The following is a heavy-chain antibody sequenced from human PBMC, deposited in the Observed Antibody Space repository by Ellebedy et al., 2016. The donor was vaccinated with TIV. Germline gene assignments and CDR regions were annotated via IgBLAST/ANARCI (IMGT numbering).Heavy chain of an antibody. CDR2: IKEDGSET. Sequence: PGGSLRLSCEGSGFTFSSYWMSWVRQAPGKGLAWVAKIKEDGSETYYVDSVEGRFIISRDNAKNSLYLRINNPRAEDTAVYYCARARSTYWYFDPWGRGTRVTVSS. D-gene: IGHD2-2*01. V-gene: IGHV3-7*03. J-gene: IGHJ2*01. CDR1: GFTFSSYW. CDR3: ARARSTYWYFDP.